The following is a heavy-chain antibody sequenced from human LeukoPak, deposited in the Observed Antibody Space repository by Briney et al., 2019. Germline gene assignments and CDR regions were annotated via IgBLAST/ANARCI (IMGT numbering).Heavy chain of an antibody. CDR3: ARDLAAYCGGDCYIWFDP. CDR2: IYYSGST. Sequence: SETLSLTCTVSGGSISSYYWSWIRQPPGKGLEWIGYIYYSGSTNYNPSLKSRVTISVDTSKNQFSLKLSSVTAADTAVYYCARDLAAYCGGDCYIWFDPWGQGTLVTVSS. V-gene: IGHV4-59*12. J-gene: IGHJ5*02. D-gene: IGHD2-21*02. CDR1: GGSISSYY.